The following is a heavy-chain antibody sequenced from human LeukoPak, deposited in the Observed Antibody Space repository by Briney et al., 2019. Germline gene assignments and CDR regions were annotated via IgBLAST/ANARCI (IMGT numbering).Heavy chain of an antibody. V-gene: IGHV1-69*01. J-gene: IGHJ4*02. D-gene: IGHD2-8*01. CDR1: GGTFSSYA. CDR3: ARTNLDCKNGVCYDY. CDR2: IIPIFGTA. Sequence: SVKVSCKASGGTFSSYAISWVRQAPGQGLEWMGGIIPIFGTANYAQKFQGRVTITADESTSTAYMELSSLRSEDTAVYYCARTNLDCKNGVCYDYWGQGTPVTVSS.